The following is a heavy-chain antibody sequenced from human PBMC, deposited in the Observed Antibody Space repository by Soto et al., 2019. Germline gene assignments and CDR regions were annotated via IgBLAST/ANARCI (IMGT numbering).Heavy chain of an antibody. J-gene: IGHJ4*02. CDR1: GFSFSTYG. D-gene: IGHD6-13*01. CDR3: AKPYGNSWYYFDY. Sequence: QVQMVDSGGGVVQPGRSLRLSCAASGFSFSTYGMHWVRQAPGKGLEWVAGMSYDGRNRYYADSVKGRFTISRDNSKNTLFLQMTSLRAEDTAVYFCAKPYGNSWYYFDYWGQGTLVTVSS. CDR2: MSYDGRNR. V-gene: IGHV3-30*18.